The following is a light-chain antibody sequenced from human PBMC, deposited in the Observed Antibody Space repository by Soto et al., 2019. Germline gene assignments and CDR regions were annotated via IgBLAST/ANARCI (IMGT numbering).Light chain of an antibody. CDR1: QGMSSY. CDR3: QQLNSYPLT. Sequence: DIPLTQSPSFLSASVGDRVTITCRASQGMSSYLAWYQEKPGKAPKLLIYAAYTLQSGVPSRFSGSGYGTEFTLTISSLQPEDFATYSCQQLNSYPLTFGGGTKVEIK. V-gene: IGKV1-9*01. J-gene: IGKJ4*01. CDR2: AAY.